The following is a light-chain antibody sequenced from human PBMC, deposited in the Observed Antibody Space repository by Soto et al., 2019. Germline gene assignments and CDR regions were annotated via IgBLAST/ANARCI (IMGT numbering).Light chain of an antibody. V-gene: IGKV3-11*01. Sequence: EIVLTQSPATLSSFPVDTVTLSCRASQYINTRLAWYQHRPGQAPRLLIYQTSIRAAGIPARFSASGSGTDFTLTISDVQPEDFALYYCHQRQSWPRTCGQGTKV. CDR2: QTS. CDR3: HQRQSWPRT. J-gene: IGKJ1*01. CDR1: QYINTR.